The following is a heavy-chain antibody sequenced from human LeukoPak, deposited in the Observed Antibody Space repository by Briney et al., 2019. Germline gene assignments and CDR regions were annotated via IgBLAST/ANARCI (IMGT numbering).Heavy chain of an antibody. V-gene: IGHV4-59*10. D-gene: IGHD3-22*01. CDR3: ARGASGYYYG. CDR1: GGSFSGYY. J-gene: IGHJ4*02. Sequence: PSETLSLTCAVYGGSFSGYYWSWIRQPAGKGLEWIGRLYTSGNTNYNPSLKSRVTMSVDTSKNQFSLRLSSVTAADTAVYYCARGASGYYYGWGQGILVTVSS. CDR2: LYTSGNT.